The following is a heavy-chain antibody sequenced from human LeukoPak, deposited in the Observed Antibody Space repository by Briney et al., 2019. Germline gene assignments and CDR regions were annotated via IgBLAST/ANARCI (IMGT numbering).Heavy chain of an antibody. V-gene: IGHV4-59*12. CDR1: GGSISSYY. J-gene: IGHJ4*02. CDR2: IYDSRST. D-gene: IGHD6-19*01. Sequence: SETLSLTCSVSGGSISSYYWTWIRQPPGKGLEWIGYIYDSRSTNYNSSLKSRVTISVDTSKNQFSLKLSSVTAADTAVYYCARYSSGWYTHHYFDYWGQGTLVTVSS. CDR3: ARYSSGWYTHHYFDY.